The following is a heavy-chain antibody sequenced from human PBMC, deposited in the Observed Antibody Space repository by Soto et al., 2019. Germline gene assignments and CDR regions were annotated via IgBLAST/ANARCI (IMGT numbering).Heavy chain of an antibody. CDR3: ASHDSRGYYYDY. CDR2: ISYDGSNK. D-gene: IGHD3-22*01. CDR1: GFTFSSYA. V-gene: IGHV3-30-3*01. J-gene: IGHJ4*02. Sequence: QVQLVESGGGVVQPGRSLRLSCAASGFTFSSYAMHWVRQAPGKGLEWVAVISYDGSNKYYADSVKGRFTISRDNSKHTLYLQMNSRRAEDTAVYYCASHDSRGYYYDYWGQGTLVTVSS.